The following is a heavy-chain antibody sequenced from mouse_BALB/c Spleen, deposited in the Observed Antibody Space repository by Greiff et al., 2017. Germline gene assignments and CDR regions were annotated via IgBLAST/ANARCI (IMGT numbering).Heavy chain of an antibody. V-gene: IGHV1-14*01. J-gene: IGHJ3*01. Sequence: VQLKESGPELVKPGASVKMSCKASGYTFTSYVMHWVKQKPGQGLEWIGYINPYNDGTKYNEKFKGKATLTSDKSSSTAYMELSSLTSEDSAVYYCARVLYDYAAWFAYWGQGTLVTVSA. D-gene: IGHD2-4*01. CDR3: ARVLYDYAAWFAY. CDR2: INPYNDGT. CDR1: GYTFTSYV.